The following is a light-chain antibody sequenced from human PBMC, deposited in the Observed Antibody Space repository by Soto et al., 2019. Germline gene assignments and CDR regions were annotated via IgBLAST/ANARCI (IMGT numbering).Light chain of an antibody. J-gene: IGLJ1*01. V-gene: IGLV2-8*01. CDR1: SSDVGGYNY. CDR3: SSYAGSNNYV. Sequence: QSVLTQPASASGSPGQSVAISCTGTSSDVGGYNYVSWYQLHPGKAPKLMIYGVNLRPSGVPDRFSGSKSGHTASLTVSGLRAEDEADYYCSSYAGSNNYVFGTGTKVTVL. CDR2: GVN.